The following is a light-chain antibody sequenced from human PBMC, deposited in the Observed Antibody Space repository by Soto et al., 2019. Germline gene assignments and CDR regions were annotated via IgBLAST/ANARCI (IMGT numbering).Light chain of an antibody. CDR2: KAS. V-gene: IGKV1-5*03. J-gene: IGKJ1*01. Sequence: DIQMTQSPCTLSASVGDRVTITCRASQSISSWLAWYQQKPGKAPKLLIYKASSLESGVPSRFSGSGSGTEFTLTITSLQPEDVATYYCQKYYSALWTFGQGTKVDIK. CDR1: QSISSW. CDR3: QKYYSALWT.